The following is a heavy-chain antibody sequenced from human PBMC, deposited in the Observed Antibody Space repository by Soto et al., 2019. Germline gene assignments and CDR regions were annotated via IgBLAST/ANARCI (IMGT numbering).Heavy chain of an antibody. D-gene: IGHD2-15*01. J-gene: IGHJ2*01. CDR3: TRCYCSLGSCYTCWHFDL. V-gene: IGHV1-18*04. CDR2: VGPYNGNT. CDR1: GYTFTNYG. Sequence: QVQLVQSGAEVKKPGASVRVSCKASGYTFTNYGISWVRQAPGQGLEWMGWVGPYNGNTDHAQNFQGRVTMTTDTSTTTAYTELGSLISVDTPLYYCTRCYCSLGSCYTCWHFDLWGRGTLVTVSS.